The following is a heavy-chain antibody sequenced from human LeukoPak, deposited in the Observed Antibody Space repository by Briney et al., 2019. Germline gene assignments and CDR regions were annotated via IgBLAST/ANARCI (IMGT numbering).Heavy chain of an antibody. D-gene: IGHD3-16*01. CDR2: INHSGST. J-gene: IGHJ4*02. CDR1: GGSYSGYY. V-gene: IGHV4-34*01. CDR3: ARHYGP. Sequence: SETLSLTCAVYGGSYSGYYWSWIRQPPGKGLEWIGEINHSGSTNYNPSLKSRVTISVDTSKNQFSLKLNSVTATDTAVYYCARHYGPWGQGTLVTVSS.